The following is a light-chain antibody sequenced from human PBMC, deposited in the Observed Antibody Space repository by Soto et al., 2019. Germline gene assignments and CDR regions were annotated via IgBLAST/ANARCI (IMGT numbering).Light chain of an antibody. V-gene: IGLV2-14*01. CDR2: EVS. J-gene: IGLJ1*01. Sequence: SVLTQPASVSGSPGQSITISCTGTSTDVGDSNHVSWYQHHPGKAPKLISYEVSYRPSGVSNRFSGSKSAYTASLTISGLQAEDEADYYCNSQTTSGIRVFGTGTKVTVL. CDR3: NSQTTSGIRV. CDR1: STDVGDSNH.